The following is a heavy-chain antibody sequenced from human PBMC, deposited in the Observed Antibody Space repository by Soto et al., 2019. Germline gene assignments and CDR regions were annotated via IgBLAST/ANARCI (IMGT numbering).Heavy chain of an antibody. CDR3: ARGRGNYYGMDV. V-gene: IGHV3-53*01. Sequence: GSLRLSCAASGFTVSSNYMSWVRQAPGKGLEWVSVIYSGGSTYYADSVKGRFTISRDNSKNTLYLQMNSLRAEDTAVYYCARGRGNYYGMDVCGQRTTVTVSS. CDR1: GFTVSSNY. CDR2: IYSGGST. J-gene: IGHJ6*02.